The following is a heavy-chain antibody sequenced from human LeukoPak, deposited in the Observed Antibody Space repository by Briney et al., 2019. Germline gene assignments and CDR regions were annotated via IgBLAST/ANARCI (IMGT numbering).Heavy chain of an antibody. CDR2: VNSDGTTR. CDR1: GFTFKDYW. D-gene: IGHD4-11*01. CDR3: VRDSYSNYFDY. J-gene: IGHJ4*02. Sequence: GGSLRLSCVASGFTFKDYWMHWVRQAPGRGLMWVSRVNSDGTTRNYADSVKGRFTISRDNAKNSLYLQMNSLRAEDTAVYYCVRDSYSNYFDYWGQGTLVTVSS. V-gene: IGHV3-74*01.